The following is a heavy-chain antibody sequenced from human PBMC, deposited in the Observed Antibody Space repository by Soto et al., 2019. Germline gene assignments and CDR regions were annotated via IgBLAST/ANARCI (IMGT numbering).Heavy chain of an antibody. CDR1: GYTFTSYG. CDR2: ISAYNGNT. D-gene: IGHD6-13*01. Sequence: AASVKVSCKASGYTFTSYGISWVRQAPGQGLEWMGWISAYNGNTNYAQKLQGRVTMTTDTSTSTAYMELRSLRSDDTAVYYCARGLPADSSSWYGFVYYYGMDVWG. J-gene: IGHJ6*02. CDR3: ARGLPADSSSWYGFVYYYGMDV. V-gene: IGHV1-18*01.